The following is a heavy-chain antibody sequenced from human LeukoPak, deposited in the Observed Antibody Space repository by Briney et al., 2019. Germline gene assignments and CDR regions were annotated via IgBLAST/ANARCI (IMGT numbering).Heavy chain of an antibody. J-gene: IGHJ4*02. CDR3: ARTVLRFLEWLLGLDY. D-gene: IGHD3-3*01. CDR2: IRYDGSNK. CDR1: GFTFSSYG. V-gene: IGHV3-30*02. Sequence: GGSLRLSCAASGFTFSSYGMHWVRQAPGKGLEWVAFIRYDGSNKYYADSVKGRFTISRDNSKNTLYLQMNSLRAEDTAVYYCARTVLRFLEWLLGLDYWGQGTLVTVSS.